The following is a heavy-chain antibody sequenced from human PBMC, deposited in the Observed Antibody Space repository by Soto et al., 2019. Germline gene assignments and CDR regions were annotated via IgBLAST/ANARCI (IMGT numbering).Heavy chain of an antibody. CDR1: GFTFDDYA. J-gene: IGHJ6*03. Sequence: GGSLRLSCAASGFTFDDYAMHWVRQAPGKGLEWVSGISWNSGSIGYADSVKGRFTISRDNAKNSLYLQMNSLRAEDTALYYCAKGPTVTTELKGGYYYYMDVWGKGTTVTVSS. CDR3: AKGPTVTTELKGGYYYYMDV. CDR2: ISWNSGSI. D-gene: IGHD4-17*01. V-gene: IGHV3-9*01.